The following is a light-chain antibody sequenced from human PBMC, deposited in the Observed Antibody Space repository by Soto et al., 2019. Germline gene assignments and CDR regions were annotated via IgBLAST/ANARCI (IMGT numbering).Light chain of an antibody. J-gene: IGKJ2*01. CDR3: QQYDNHPRT. V-gene: IGKV1-39*01. CDR2: AAS. Sequence: DIQMTQSPSSLSASVRDRVTITCRASQGISGFLNWYQQKPGKAPKLLIFAASTLQSGVPSRFSGSGSGTDFTLTISSLQPDDFATYYCQQYDNHPRTFGQGTKVDIK. CDR1: QGISGF.